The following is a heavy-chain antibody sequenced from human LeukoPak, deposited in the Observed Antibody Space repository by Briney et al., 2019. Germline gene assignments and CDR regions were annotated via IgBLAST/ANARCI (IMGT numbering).Heavy chain of an antibody. V-gene: IGHV3-53*01. Sequence: GGSLRLSCAASGFTVSRNYMSWVRQAPGKGLEWVSVIYSGGSTYYADSVKGRLTISRDHSKNTLYLQMNSLRAEDTAVYYCASGSGSYRTPYYYVDVWGKGTTVTVSS. CDR1: GFTVSRNY. J-gene: IGHJ6*03. CDR3: ASGSGSYRTPYYYVDV. D-gene: IGHD3-10*01. CDR2: IYSGGST.